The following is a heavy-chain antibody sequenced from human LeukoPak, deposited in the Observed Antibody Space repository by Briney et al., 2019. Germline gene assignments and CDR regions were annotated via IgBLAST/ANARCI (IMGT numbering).Heavy chain of an antibody. J-gene: IGHJ3*02. CDR2: ITPNSGGT. CDR3: ARSQVHGCSSTSCRAYHDAFDI. CDR1: GYTFTGYY. V-gene: IGHV1-2*02. D-gene: IGHD2-2*01. Sequence: GASVKVSCKASGYTFTGYYIHWVRQAPGQGLEWMGWITPNSGGTDYAQKFQGRVTMTGDTSISTAYMALSRLRSDDTAVYYCARSQVHGCSSTSCRAYHDAFDIWGQGTMVTVSS.